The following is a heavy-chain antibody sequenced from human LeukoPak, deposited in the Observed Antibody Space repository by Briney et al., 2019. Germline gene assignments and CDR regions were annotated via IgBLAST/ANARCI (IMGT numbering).Heavy chain of an antibody. D-gene: IGHD3-22*01. CDR1: GFTFSSYA. CDR3: AKDDSSGYYYFDY. Sequence: PGGSLRLSCAASGFTFSSYAMSWVRQAPGKGLEWVSAISGSGGSTYYADSVKGRFTISRDNSKNTLYLQVNSLRAEDTAVYYCAKDDSSGYYYFDYWGQGTLVTVSS. CDR2: ISGSGGST. V-gene: IGHV3-23*01. J-gene: IGHJ4*02.